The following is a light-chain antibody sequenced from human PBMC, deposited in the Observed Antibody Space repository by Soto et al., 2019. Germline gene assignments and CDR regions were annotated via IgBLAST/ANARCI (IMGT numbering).Light chain of an antibody. CDR2: GNN. Sequence: QSVLTQPPSASGAPGQRVTISCTGSSSNIGAGYDVHWYQHLPGTAPKLLIYGNNNRPSGVPDRFSGSKSGTSASLAITGLQAEDEADYYCQSYDNSLGVLYVFGTGTKVTVL. J-gene: IGLJ1*01. CDR3: QSYDNSLGVLYV. V-gene: IGLV1-40*01. CDR1: SSNIGAGYD.